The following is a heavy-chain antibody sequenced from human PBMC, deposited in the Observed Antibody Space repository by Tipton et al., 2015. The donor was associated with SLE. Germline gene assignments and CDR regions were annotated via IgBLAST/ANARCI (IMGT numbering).Heavy chain of an antibody. J-gene: IGHJ6*03. CDR3: AKEGGEPVDSYYYYMDV. D-gene: IGHD3-16*01. CDR2: INHSGNT. Sequence: LRLSCAVYGGSFSGYFWSWIRQPPGKGLEWIGEINHSGNTNYNPSLKSRVTISVDTSKNQFSLKLSSVTAADTAVYYCAKEGGEPVDSYYYYMDVWGKGTTVTVSS. CDR1: GGSFSGYF. V-gene: IGHV4-34*01.